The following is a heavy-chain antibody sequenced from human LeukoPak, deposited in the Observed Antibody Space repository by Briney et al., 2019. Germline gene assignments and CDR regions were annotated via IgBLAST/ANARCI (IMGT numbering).Heavy chain of an antibody. J-gene: IGHJ4*02. V-gene: IGHV4-39*01. CDR2: IYYSGST. Sequence: SETLSLTCTVSGGSISSSSYCWGWIRQPPGKGLEWIGSIYYSGSTYYNPSLKSRVTISVDTSKNQFSLKLSSVTAADTAVYYCARIFFYCGGDCYNIDYWGQGTLVTVSS. CDR1: GGSISSSSYC. CDR3: ARIFFYCGGDCYNIDY. D-gene: IGHD2-21*02.